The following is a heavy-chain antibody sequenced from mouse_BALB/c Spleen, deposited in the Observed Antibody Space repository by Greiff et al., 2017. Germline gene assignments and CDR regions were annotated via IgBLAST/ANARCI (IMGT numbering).Heavy chain of an antibody. CDR1: GYTFTSYT. Sequence: QVQLQQSAAELARPGASVKMSCKASGYTFTSYTMHWVKQRPGQGLEWIGYINPSSGYTEYNQKFKDKTTLTADKSSSTAYMQLSSLTSEDSAVYYCANTARATWGFAYWGQGTLVTVSA. CDR3: ANTARATWGFAY. CDR2: INPSSGYT. J-gene: IGHJ3*01. D-gene: IGHD3-1*01. V-gene: IGHV1-4*02.